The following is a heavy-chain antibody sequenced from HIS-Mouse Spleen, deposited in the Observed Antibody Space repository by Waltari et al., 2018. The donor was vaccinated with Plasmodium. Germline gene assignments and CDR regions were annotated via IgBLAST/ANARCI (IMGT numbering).Heavy chain of an antibody. D-gene: IGHD6-13*01. CDR3: AKDRRSSSWYVDY. CDR1: GFPFRSSG. V-gene: IGHV3-30*18. J-gene: IGHJ4*02. CDR2: ISYDGSNK. Sequence: QVQLVESGGGVVQPGRSLSLSCAASGFPFRSSGMHWVRPAPGKGLEWVAVISYDGSNKYYADSVKGRFTISRDNSKNTLYLQMNSLRAEDTAVYYCAKDRRSSSWYVDYWGQGTLVTVSS.